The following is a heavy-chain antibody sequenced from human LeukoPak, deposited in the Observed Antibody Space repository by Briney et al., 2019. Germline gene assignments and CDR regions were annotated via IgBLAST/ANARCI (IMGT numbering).Heavy chain of an antibody. V-gene: IGHV4-34*01. CDR2: INHSGST. Sequence: SETLSLTCAVHGGSFSGYYWSWIRQPPGKGLEWIGEINHSGSTNYNPSLKSRVTISVDTSKNQFSLKLSSVTAADTAVYYCASGYCSSTSCPFDYWGQGTLVTVSS. CDR3: ASGYCSSTSCPFDY. CDR1: GGSFSGYY. J-gene: IGHJ4*02. D-gene: IGHD2-2*01.